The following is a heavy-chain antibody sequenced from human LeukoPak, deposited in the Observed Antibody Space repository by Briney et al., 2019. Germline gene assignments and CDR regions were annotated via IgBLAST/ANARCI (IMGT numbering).Heavy chain of an antibody. CDR2: ISGNGGST. CDR3: AKPPPSSYYYYYGMDV. V-gene: IGHV3-23*01. Sequence: GGSLRLSCAASGFTFSSYAMSWVRQAPGKGLEWVPAISGNGGSTYYADSVKGRFTISRDISKNTLYLQMNSLRAEDTAVYYCAKPPPSSYYYYYGMDVWGQGTTVTVSS. D-gene: IGHD6-13*01. CDR1: GFTFSSYA. J-gene: IGHJ6*02.